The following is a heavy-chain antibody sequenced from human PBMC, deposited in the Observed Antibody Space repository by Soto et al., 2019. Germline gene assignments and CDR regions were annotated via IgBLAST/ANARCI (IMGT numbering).Heavy chain of an antibody. J-gene: IGHJ4*02. CDR2: ISAYNGNT. D-gene: IGHD2-15*01. CDR3: ARDPDRYCSGGICYSYS. CDR1: GYTFTSYG. Sequence: QVPLVQSGAEVKKPGASVQVSCKASGYTFTSYGISWVRQAPGQGLEWMGWISAYNGNTNYAQKLQGRVTMTTDTSTSTGYMELRSLRSDDTAVYYCARDPDRYCSGGICYSYSWCQGTLVTASS. V-gene: IGHV1-18*01.